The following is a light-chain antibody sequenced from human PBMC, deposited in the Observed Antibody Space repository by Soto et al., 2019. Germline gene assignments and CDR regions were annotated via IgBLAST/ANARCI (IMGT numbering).Light chain of an antibody. J-gene: IGKJ2*01. Sequence: EIVLTQSPGTLSLSPGERATLSCRASQSVTNSYLAWYQQKPGQAPRLLIYAASSRATGIPDRFAGSVSGTDFTLTISRLEPDDFAVYYCQQYVAPPPYTFGQGTRLEIK. V-gene: IGKV3-20*01. CDR1: QSVTNSY. CDR3: QQYVAPPPYT. CDR2: AAS.